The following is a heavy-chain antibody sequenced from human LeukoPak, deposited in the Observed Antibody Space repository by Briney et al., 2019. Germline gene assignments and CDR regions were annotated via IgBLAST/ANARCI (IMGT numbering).Heavy chain of an antibody. CDR3: ARLTKQQLVRGGWFDP. J-gene: IGHJ5*02. CDR1: GFTVSTNY. CDR2: IYSGGNT. Sequence: GGSLRLSCAASGFTVSTNYMSWVRQAPGKGLEWVSVIYSGGNTYYADSVKGRFTISRDNSKNTLYLQMNSLRAEDTAVYYCARLTKQQLVRGGWFDPWGQGTLVTVSS. V-gene: IGHV3-66*04. D-gene: IGHD6-13*01.